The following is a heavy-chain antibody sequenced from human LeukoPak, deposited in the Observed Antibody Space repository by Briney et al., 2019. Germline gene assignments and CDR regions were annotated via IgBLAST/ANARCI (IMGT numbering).Heavy chain of an antibody. D-gene: IGHD3-3*01. CDR3: ARDRGLRFLEWFHPFY. J-gene: IGHJ4*02. Sequence: PGRSLRLSCAASRFTFSSYGMHWVRQAPGKGLEWVAVIRYDGSNKYYADSVKGRFTISRDNSKNTLYLQMNSLRAEDTAVYYCARDRGLRFLEWFHPFYWGQGTLVTVSS. CDR1: RFTFSSYG. CDR2: IRYDGSNK. V-gene: IGHV3-33*08.